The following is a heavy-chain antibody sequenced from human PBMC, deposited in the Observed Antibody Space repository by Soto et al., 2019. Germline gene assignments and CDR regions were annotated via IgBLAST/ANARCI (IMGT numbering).Heavy chain of an antibody. CDR2: IIPIFGTA. J-gene: IGHJ4*02. CDR1: GGTFSSYA. V-gene: IGHV1-69*12. D-gene: IGHD3-10*01. Sequence: QVQLVQSGAEVKKPGSSVKVSCKASGGTFSSYAISWVRQAPGQGLEWMGGIIPIFGTANYAQKFQGRVTSXXDXYXXTAYMELSSLRSEDTAVYYCALEGGTYYYGDGADYWGQGTLVTVSS. CDR3: ALEGGTYYYGDGADY.